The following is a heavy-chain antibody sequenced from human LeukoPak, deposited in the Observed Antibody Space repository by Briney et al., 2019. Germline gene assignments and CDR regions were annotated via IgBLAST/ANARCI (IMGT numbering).Heavy chain of an antibody. Sequence: SETLSLTCTVSGGSISSSSYYWGWIRQPPGKGLEWIGSIYYSGSTYYNPSLKSRVTISVDTSKNQFSLKLSSVTAADTAVYYCARGLLDDYGDYFDYWGQGTLVTVSS. J-gene: IGHJ4*02. CDR3: ARGLLDDYGDYFDY. CDR2: IYYSGST. V-gene: IGHV4-39*07. D-gene: IGHD4-17*01. CDR1: GGSISSSSYY.